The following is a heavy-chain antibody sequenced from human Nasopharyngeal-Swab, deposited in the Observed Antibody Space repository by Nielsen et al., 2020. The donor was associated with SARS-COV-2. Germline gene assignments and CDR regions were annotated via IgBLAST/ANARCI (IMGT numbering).Heavy chain of an antibody. CDR3: ARGLYSSSRYAAFYDN. CDR2: INHSGST. CDR1: GGSFSGYY. Sequence: GSLRLSCAVYGGSFSGYYWSWIRQPPGKGLEWIGEINHSGSTNYNPSLKSRVTISVDTSKNQFSLKLSSVTAADTTVYYCARGLYSSSRYAAFYDNWGQGTLVTVSS. J-gene: IGHJ4*02. V-gene: IGHV4-34*01. D-gene: IGHD6-13*01.